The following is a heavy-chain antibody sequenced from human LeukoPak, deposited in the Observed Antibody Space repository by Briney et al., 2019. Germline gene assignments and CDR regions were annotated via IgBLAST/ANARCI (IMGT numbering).Heavy chain of an antibody. CDR3: ARDPLRVVHYMDV. J-gene: IGHJ6*03. V-gene: IGHV3-74*01. Sequence: RSGGSLRLSCAASGFTFSSYWMHWVRQAPGKGLVWVSRINSDGSATTYAEFVKGRFTISRDNAKKTLYLQMNSLRAEDTAVYYCARDPLRVVHYMDVWGKGTTVTVSS. CDR1: GFTFSSYW. CDR2: INSDGSAT.